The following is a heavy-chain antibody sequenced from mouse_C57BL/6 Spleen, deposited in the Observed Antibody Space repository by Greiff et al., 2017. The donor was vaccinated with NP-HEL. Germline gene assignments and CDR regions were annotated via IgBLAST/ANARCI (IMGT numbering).Heavy chain of an antibody. D-gene: IGHD2-2*01. CDR3: AREGGYDVEFAC. V-gene: IGHV14-3*01. CDR2: IDPAIVNT. J-gene: IGHJ3*01. CDR1: GTPSPDTY. Sequence: QSVVEFLRPGASGNLPSTASGTPSPDTYMHWVNQSPDQGLEWIGRIDPAIVNTNYDPKSRGKATITADTSSTTAYLQLSSLASEDAANYCCAREGGYDVEFACWGKGTLVTVAA.